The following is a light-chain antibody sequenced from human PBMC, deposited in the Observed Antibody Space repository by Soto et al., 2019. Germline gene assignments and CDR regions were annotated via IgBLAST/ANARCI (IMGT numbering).Light chain of an antibody. CDR2: EVS. V-gene: IGLV2-14*01. CDR3: SSYTSSRHYV. J-gene: IGLJ1*01. CDR1: SSDVGGYNY. Sequence: QSALTQPASVSGSPGQSITISCTGTSSDVGGYNYVSWYQQHPGKAPKLMIYEVSNRPSGVSNRFSGSKSGNTASLPISVLQAEDEAEYYCSSYTSSRHYVFGPGTKLTVL.